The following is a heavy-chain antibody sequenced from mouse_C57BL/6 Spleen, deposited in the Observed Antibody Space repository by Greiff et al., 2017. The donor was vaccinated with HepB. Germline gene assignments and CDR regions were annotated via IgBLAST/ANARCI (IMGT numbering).Heavy chain of an antibody. CDR2: IDPEDGDT. CDR3: TTMEDDGEGFAD. J-gene: IGHJ3*01. Sequence: EVQLQQSGAELVRPGASVKLSCTASGFNITDYYMHWVKQRPEQGLEWIGRIDPEDGDTEYAPKFQGKATMTADTSSNTAYLQLSSLTSEDTAVYYCTTMEDDGEGFADWGQGTLGTVSA. CDR1: GFNITDYY. V-gene: IGHV14-1*01. D-gene: IGHD2-3*01.